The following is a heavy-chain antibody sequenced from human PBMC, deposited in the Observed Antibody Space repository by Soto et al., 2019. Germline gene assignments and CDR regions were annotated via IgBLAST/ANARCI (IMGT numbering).Heavy chain of an antibody. J-gene: IGHJ6*02. CDR2: ISYDGSNK. D-gene: IGHD4-17*01. CDR1: GFSFSTYG. Sequence: GGSLRLSCAASGFSFSTYGMHWVRQAPGKGLEWVAVISYDGSNKYYADSVKGRFTISRDNSRNTLYLQMNSLRGEDTAVYHCAKETDYGDYPYYYGMDVWGQGSTVTAP. V-gene: IGHV3-30*18. CDR3: AKETDYGDYPYYYGMDV.